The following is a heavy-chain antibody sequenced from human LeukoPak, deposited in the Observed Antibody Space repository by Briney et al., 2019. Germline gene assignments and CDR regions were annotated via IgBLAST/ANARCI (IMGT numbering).Heavy chain of an antibody. CDR1: GFTFSSYA. D-gene: IGHD3-22*01. CDR2: ISSNGGST. V-gene: IGHV3-64*01. J-gene: IGHJ3*02. Sequence: GGSLRLSCAASGFTFSSYAMHWVRQAPGKGLEYVSAISSNGGSTYYANSVKGRFTISRDNSKNTLYLQMGSLRAEDVAVYYCARGSHYNYDSSAFDIWGQGTMVTVSS. CDR3: ARGSHYNYDSSAFDI.